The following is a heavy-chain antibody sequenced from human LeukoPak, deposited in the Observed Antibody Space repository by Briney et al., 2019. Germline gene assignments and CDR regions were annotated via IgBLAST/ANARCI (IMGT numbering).Heavy chain of an antibody. CDR1: GFTFSSYG. V-gene: IGHV3-30*18. CDR3: AKEHSSGYYNGPYDAFDI. D-gene: IGHD3-22*01. CDR2: ISYDGSNK. Sequence: GGSLRLSCAASGFTFSSYGMHWVRQAPGKGLEWVAVISYDGSNKYYADSVKGRFTISRDNSKNTLYLQMNSLRAEDTAVYYCAKEHSSGYYNGPYDAFDIWGQGTMVTVSS. J-gene: IGHJ3*02.